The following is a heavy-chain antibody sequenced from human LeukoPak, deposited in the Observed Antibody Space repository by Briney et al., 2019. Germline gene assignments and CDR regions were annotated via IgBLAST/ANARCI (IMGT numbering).Heavy chain of an antibody. D-gene: IGHD2-15*01. V-gene: IGHV4-59*01. CDR2: ISDSGSP. CDR3: ARSTQRYCSGGTCFPYWFDP. Sequence: SETLSLTCTVSGGSISSYYWSWIRQPPGKGLEWIGYISDSGSPSYNSSLKSRVTISIDTSKKQFSLMLSSVTAADTAIYYCARSTQRYCSGGTCFPYWFDPWGRGALVTVSS. J-gene: IGHJ5*02. CDR1: GGSISSYY.